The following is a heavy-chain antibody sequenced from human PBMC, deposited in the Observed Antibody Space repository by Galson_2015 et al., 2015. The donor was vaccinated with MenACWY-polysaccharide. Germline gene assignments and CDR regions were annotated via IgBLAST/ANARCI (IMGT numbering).Heavy chain of an antibody. J-gene: IGHJ4*02. Sequence: ETLSLTCAVSGYSISSGYYWGWLRQPPGQGLEWIGSIYHSGSTYYNPSLKRRVTISVDTYKNQFSLKLSSVTAADTAVYYCARVEKYSGSYYILHWGQGTLVTVSS. V-gene: IGHV4-38-2*01. CDR1: GYSISSGYY. CDR2: IYHSGST. CDR3: ARVEKYSGSYYILH. D-gene: IGHD1-26*01.